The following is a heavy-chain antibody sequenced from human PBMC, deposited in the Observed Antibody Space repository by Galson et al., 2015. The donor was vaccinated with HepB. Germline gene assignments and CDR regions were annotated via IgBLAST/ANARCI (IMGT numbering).Heavy chain of an antibody. Sequence: SLRLSCAASGFTFSSYAMSWVRQAPGKGLEWVSAISGSGGSTYYADSVKGRFTISRDNSKNTLYLQMNSLRAEDTAVYYCAKWLCSSTSCYSGGMDVWGQGTTVTVSS. V-gene: IGHV3-23*01. J-gene: IGHJ6*02. CDR2: ISGSGGST. CDR3: AKWLCSSTSCYSGGMDV. CDR1: GFTFSSYA. D-gene: IGHD2-2*02.